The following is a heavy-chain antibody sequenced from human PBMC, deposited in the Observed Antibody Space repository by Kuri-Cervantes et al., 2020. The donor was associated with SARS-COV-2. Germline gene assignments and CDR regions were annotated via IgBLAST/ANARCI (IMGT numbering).Heavy chain of an antibody. V-gene: IGHV1-46*01. CDR1: GYTFISYY. CDR3: ARGDCSSASCLIYDAYGMDV. J-gene: IGHJ6*02. CDR2: INLSGGSK. D-gene: IGHD2-2*01. Sequence: ASVKVSCKASGYTFISYYMHWVRQAPGQGLEWMGIINLSGGSKSYAQKFQGRVIMTRDTPTSTVYMELSSLRSEDTAVYYCARGDCSSASCLIYDAYGMDVWGQGTTVTVSS.